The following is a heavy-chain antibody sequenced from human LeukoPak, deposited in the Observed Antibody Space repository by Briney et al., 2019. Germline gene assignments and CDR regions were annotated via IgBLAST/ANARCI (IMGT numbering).Heavy chain of an antibody. D-gene: IGHD3-10*01. CDR2: VYYTGRT. CDR3: ARHMSVSYDAFDL. CDR1: DGSTTGYY. V-gene: IGHV4-59*08. J-gene: IGHJ3*01. Sequence: SETLSLTCSVSDGSTTGYYWSWIRQPPGKGLEWIAYVYYTGRTLYNLSLESCVTISVDTSKTQFSLTVTSVTAADTAVYYCARHMSVSYDAFDLWGRGTTVTVSS.